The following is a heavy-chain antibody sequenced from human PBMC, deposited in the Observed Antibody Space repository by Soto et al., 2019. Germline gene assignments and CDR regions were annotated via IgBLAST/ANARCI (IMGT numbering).Heavy chain of an antibody. D-gene: IGHD2-8*01. CDR2: VSGYSDKR. CDR1: GYTFNTFG. V-gene: IGHV1-18*01. Sequence: IQLVQSAGEVKRPGASVKVSCKASGYTFNTFGITWVRQAPGQGLEWMGCVSGYSDKRDYSRKLQDRITLTADPSTTTYYMELRSLTSDDTAVYYCARGWGKYFGVNDFWGQGILVTVSS. J-gene: IGHJ4*02. CDR3: ARGWGKYFGVNDF.